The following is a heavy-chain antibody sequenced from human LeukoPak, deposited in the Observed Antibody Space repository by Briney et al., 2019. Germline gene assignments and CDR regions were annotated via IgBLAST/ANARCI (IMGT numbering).Heavy chain of an antibody. J-gene: IGHJ4*02. V-gene: IGHV3-23*01. D-gene: IGHD1-26*01. CDR1: GFTFSNFR. CDR2: ISNSADVT. CDR3: AKDGRIVGVSTMDY. Sequence: GGTLRLSCATSGFTFSNFRMSWVRQVPGKGLEWVSGISNSADVTYYADSVKGRFTISRDNSKNTLYLQMNSLRAEDTAVYYCAKDGRIVGVSTMDYWGQGTLVTVSS.